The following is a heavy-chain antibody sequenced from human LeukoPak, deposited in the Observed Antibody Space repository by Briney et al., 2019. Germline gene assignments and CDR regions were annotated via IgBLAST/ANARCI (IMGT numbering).Heavy chain of an antibody. Sequence: SETLSLTCTVSGGSISSYYWSWIRQPPGKGLEWIGSIYYSGSTYYNPSLKSRVTISVDTSKNQFSLKLSSVTAADTAVYYCARGGREGGGWYNDYWGQGTLVTVSS. D-gene: IGHD6-19*01. CDR2: IYYSGST. J-gene: IGHJ4*02. V-gene: IGHV4-39*07. CDR1: GGSISSYY. CDR3: ARGGREGGGWYNDY.